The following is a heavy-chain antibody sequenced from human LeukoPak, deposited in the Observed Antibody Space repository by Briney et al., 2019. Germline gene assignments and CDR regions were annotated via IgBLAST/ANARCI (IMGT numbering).Heavy chain of an antibody. D-gene: IGHD1-1*01. CDR1: GFTFSTYA. V-gene: IGHV3-23*01. CDR3: AKGSTNYFDY. Sequence: GGSLRLSCAASGFTFSTYATNWVRQAPGKGLEWVSAISGSGGSTYYADSVKGRFTISRDNSKNTLSLQMNSLRAEDTAVYYCAKGSTNYFDYWGQGTLVTVSS. J-gene: IGHJ4*02. CDR2: ISGSGGST.